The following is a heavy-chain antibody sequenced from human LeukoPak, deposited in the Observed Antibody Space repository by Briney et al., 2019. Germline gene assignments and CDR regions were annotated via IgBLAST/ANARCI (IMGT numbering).Heavy chain of an antibody. D-gene: IGHD3-22*01. CDR3: AKSAMIVVVTLYFQH. CDR2: ISGSGGST. Sequence: PGGSLRLSCAASGFTFSSYAMSWVRQAPGEGLEWVSAISGSGGSTYYARSVKGRFTISRDNSKNTLYLHMNSLRAEDTAVYYCAKSAMIVVVTLYFQHWGQGTLVTVSS. V-gene: IGHV3-23*01. CDR1: GFTFSSYA. J-gene: IGHJ1*01.